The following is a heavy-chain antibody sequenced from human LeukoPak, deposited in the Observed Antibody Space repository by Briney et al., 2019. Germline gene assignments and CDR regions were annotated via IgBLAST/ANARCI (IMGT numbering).Heavy chain of an antibody. Sequence: GGSLRLSCAASGFTFSSYAMSWVRQAPGKGLEWVSAISGSGGSTYYADSVKGRLTISRDNSKNTLHLQMNSLRAEDTAVYYCAKAPSIAARPFDYWGQGTLVTVSS. CDR2: ISGSGGST. J-gene: IGHJ4*02. D-gene: IGHD6-6*01. V-gene: IGHV3-23*01. CDR1: GFTFSSYA. CDR3: AKAPSIAARPFDY.